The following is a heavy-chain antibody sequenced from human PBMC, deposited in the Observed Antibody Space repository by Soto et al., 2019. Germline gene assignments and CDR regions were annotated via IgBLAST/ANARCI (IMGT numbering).Heavy chain of an antibody. J-gene: IGHJ5*01. Sequence: GESLKISCTGFGYTFNISWISWVRQMPGRGLEWVGRIDPRDSYTSYSPSFQGHVTISADKSISAVYLQWGSLKASDTAMYYCARLSCSSHTCASWFDSWGQGLVVTVSS. CDR2: IDPRDSYT. CDR1: GYTFNISW. CDR3: ARLSCSSHTCASWFDS. V-gene: IGHV5-10-1*01. D-gene: IGHD2-2*01.